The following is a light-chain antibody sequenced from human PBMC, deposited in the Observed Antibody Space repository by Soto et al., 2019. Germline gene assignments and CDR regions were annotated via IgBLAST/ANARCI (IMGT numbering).Light chain of an antibody. J-gene: IGKJ2*01. CDR2: GVS. V-gene: IGKV3-20*01. CDR1: QTFGNTF. Sequence: EIVLTQSPGNLSLSPGERATLSCRASQTFGNTFLAWYQQKPGQAPRLLIYGVSSRATGIPDRFSGSGSETDFTLTISRLEPEDFAVYYCQQYGSSPYTFGQGTKLEIK. CDR3: QQYGSSPYT.